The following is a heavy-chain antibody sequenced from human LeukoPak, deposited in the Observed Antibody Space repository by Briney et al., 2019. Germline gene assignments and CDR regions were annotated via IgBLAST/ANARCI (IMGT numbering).Heavy chain of an antibody. J-gene: IGHJ3*02. CDR1: GFTFSSYG. V-gene: IGHV3-30*03. CDR2: ISYDGSNK. D-gene: IGHD3-10*01. CDR3: ARDSGLYYYGSGSYYNDKTDAFDI. Sequence: PGGSLRLSCAASGFTFSSYGMHWVRQAPGKGLEWVAVISYDGSNKYYADSVKGRFTISRDNSKNTLYLQMNSLRAEDTAVYYCARDSGLYYYGSGSYYNDKTDAFDIWGQGTMVTVSS.